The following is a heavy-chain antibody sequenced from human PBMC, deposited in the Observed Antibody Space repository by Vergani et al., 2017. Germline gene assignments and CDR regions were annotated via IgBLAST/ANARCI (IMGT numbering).Heavy chain of an antibody. CDR3: ARLSYDTTPYLQGGYDC. J-gene: IGHJ4*02. CDR1: GFSFNRYW. D-gene: IGHD3-22*01. Sequence: DVHLAESGGGFFQPGGSLRLSCSASGFSFNRYWMHCVRQVPGKGLLWVSRIKSDGSITAYADSVKGRFTISRDNAQNTLYLQMNSLRAEDTAVYYCARLSYDTTPYLQGGYDCWGQGTLVSVSS. V-gene: IGHV3-74*03. CDR2: IKSDGSIT.